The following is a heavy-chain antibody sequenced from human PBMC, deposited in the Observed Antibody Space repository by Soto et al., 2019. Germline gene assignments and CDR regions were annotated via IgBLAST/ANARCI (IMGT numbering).Heavy chain of an antibody. CDR1: GGTISSYY. V-gene: IGHV4-59*08. D-gene: IGHD2-15*01. CDR3: ARRYGGTFDY. J-gene: IGHJ4*02. Sequence: QVQLQESGPGLVKPSETLSLTCTVSGGTISSYYWSWIRQPPGKGLEWIGYIYYSGSTNYNPSLQSRVTLSVDTSKHQFSLKPSSVPAADTAAYYCARRYGGTFDYWGQGTLVTVSS. CDR2: IYYSGST.